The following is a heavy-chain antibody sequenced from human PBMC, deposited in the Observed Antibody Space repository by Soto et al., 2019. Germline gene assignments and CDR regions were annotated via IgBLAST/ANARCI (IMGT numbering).Heavy chain of an antibody. Sequence: ASVKVSCKASGYTFTGYYMHWVRQAPGQGLEWMGWINPNSGGTNYAQKFQGWVTMTRDTSISTAYMELSRLRSDATAVYYCAREPLSYYYDSSGLFDYWGQGTLVTVSS. CDR1: GYTFTGYY. V-gene: IGHV1-2*04. J-gene: IGHJ4*02. CDR2: INPNSGGT. D-gene: IGHD3-22*01. CDR3: AREPLSYYYDSSGLFDY.